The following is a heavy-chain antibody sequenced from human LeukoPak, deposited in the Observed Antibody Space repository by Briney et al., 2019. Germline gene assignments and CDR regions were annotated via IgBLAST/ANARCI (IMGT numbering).Heavy chain of an antibody. CDR1: GFTFSSYS. CDR3: ARSDYGDPFDY. D-gene: IGHD4-17*01. V-gene: IGHV3-21*01. J-gene: IGHJ4*02. Sequence: GGSLRLSRAASGFTFSSYSMNWVRQAPGKGLEWVSSISSSSSYIYYADSVKGRFTISRDNAKNSLYLQMNSLRAEDTAVYYCARSDYGDPFDYWGQGTLVTVSS. CDR2: ISSSSSYI.